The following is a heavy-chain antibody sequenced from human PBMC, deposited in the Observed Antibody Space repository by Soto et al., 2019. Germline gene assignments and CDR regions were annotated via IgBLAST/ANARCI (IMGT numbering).Heavy chain of an antibody. CDR1: GGSISSSSYY. Sequence: QLQLQESGPGLVKPSETLSLTCTVSGGSISSSSYYWGWIRQPPGKGLEWIGSIYYSGSTYYNPSRKSRVTISVDTSKNQFSLKLSSVTAADTAVYYCARPLDYYGSGIDYWGQGTLVTVSS. CDR2: IYYSGST. CDR3: ARPLDYYGSGIDY. V-gene: IGHV4-39*01. J-gene: IGHJ4*02. D-gene: IGHD3-10*01.